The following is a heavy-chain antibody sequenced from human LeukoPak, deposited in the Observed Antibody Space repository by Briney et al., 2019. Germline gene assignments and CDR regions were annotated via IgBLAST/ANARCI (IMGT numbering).Heavy chain of an antibody. CDR2: IYYSGST. CDR3: ASAGYSSGWSVDAFDI. CDR1: GGSISSYY. Sequence: PSETLSLTCTVSGGSISSYYWSWIRQPPGKGLEWIGYIYYSGSTNYNPSLKSRVTISVDTSKNQFSLKLSSVTAVDTAVYYCASAGYSSGWSVDAFDIWGQGTMVTVSS. V-gene: IGHV4-59*01. J-gene: IGHJ3*02. D-gene: IGHD6-19*01.